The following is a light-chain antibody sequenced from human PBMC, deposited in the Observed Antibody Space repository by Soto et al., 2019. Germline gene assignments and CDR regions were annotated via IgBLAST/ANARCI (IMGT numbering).Light chain of an antibody. J-gene: IGKJ5*01. CDR1: QSVSSY. Sequence: EIVLTQSPATLSLSPGERATLSCRASQSVSSYLAWYQQKPGQAPRLLIYDASNMATCIPARFSGSGSGTDFTLTISSLEPEDVAVYYCQQRSNWVTFGQGTRLEIK. CDR2: DAS. CDR3: QQRSNWVT. V-gene: IGKV3-11*01.